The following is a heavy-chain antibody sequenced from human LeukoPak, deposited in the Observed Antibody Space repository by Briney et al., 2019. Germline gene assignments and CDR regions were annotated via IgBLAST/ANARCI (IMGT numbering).Heavy chain of an antibody. CDR3: ARGDGLRYFDWFPRGPYHYGMDV. Sequence: PGRSLRLSCAASGFTFSSYAMHWVRQAPGRGLEWVAVISYDGSNKYYADSVKGRFTISRDNSKNTLYLQMNSLRAEDTAVYYCARGDGLRYFDWFPRGPYHYGMDVWGQGTTVTVSS. V-gene: IGHV3-30-3*01. D-gene: IGHD3-9*01. J-gene: IGHJ6*02. CDR2: ISYDGSNK. CDR1: GFTFSSYA.